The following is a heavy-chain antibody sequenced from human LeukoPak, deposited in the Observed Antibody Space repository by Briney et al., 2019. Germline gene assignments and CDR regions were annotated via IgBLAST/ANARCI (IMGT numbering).Heavy chain of an antibody. D-gene: IGHD5-12*01. CDR2: LYYSGST. V-gene: IGHV4-59*01. Sequence: SETLSLTCTVSGGSISSYYMTWIRQPPGKGLEWIGSLYYSGSTNYNPSLKSRVTISVDTSKNQFSLKLSSVTAADTAVYYCARDRGYSGYGRHTTNFDYWGQGTLVTVS. CDR1: GGSISSYY. J-gene: IGHJ4*02. CDR3: ARDRGYSGYGRHTTNFDY.